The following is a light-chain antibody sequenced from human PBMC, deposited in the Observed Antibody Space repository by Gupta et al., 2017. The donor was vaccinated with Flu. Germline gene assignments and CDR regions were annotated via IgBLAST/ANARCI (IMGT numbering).Light chain of an antibody. V-gene: IGLV2-11*01. CDR3: CLFVGSGHWT. Sequence: QSPLTQPRSVSGSPGQSVTMSCMGAATYVGNFDSLSWYHQRPGGAPQLIISHLNQRAAGVSDRLSASKSGHTAYLTISGLHFDDEGDYFCCLFVGSGHWTFGAGTKVTVL. J-gene: IGLJ2*01. CDR1: ATYVGNFDS. CDR2: HLN.